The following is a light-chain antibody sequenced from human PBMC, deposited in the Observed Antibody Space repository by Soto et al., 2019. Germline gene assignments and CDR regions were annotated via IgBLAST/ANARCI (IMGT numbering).Light chain of an antibody. Sequence: EIVLTQSSGTLSLSPGERATFSCRASQSVSSSYLAWYQQKPGQAPRLLIYDASSRATGIPDRFSGSGSGTDFTLTISRLEPEDFAVYYCQQYGSSGTFGQGTKVDIK. CDR1: QSVSSSY. CDR3: QQYGSSGT. V-gene: IGKV3-20*01. J-gene: IGKJ1*01. CDR2: DAS.